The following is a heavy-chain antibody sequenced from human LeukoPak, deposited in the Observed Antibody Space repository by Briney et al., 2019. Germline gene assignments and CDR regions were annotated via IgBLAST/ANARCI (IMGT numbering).Heavy chain of an antibody. CDR1: GFTFSSFA. CDR2: ISYDGSNK. J-gene: IGHJ4*02. D-gene: IGHD6-19*01. V-gene: IGHV3-30*18. Sequence: GGSLRLSCTASGFTFSSFAMHWVRQAPGKGLEWVAVISYDGSNKYYADSMKGRFTISRDNSKNTLFLQMNSLRAEDTAVYYCAKSGQWLAPSPFDYWGQGTLVTVSS. CDR3: AKSGQWLAPSPFDY.